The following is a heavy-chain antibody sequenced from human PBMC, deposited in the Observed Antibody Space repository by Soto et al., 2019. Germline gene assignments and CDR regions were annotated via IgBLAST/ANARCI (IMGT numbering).Heavy chain of an antibody. V-gene: IGHV3-30*18. J-gene: IGHJ4*02. CDR1: GFTFSSYG. CDR2: ISYDGSNK. D-gene: IGHD3-3*01. CDR3: AKDVGRFLEWLATYDY. Sequence: GGSLRLSCAASGFTFSSYGMHWVRQAPGKGLEWVAVISYDGSNKYYADSVKGRFTISRDNSKNTLYLQMNSLRAEDTAVYYCAKDVGRFLEWLATYDYWGQGTLVTVSS.